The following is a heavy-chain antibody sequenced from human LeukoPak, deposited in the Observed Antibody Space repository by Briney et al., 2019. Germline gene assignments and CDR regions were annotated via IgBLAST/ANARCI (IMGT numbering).Heavy chain of an antibody. V-gene: IGHV4-34*01. CDR1: GGSFSGYY. CDR2: INHSGST. CDR3: AKRGCYYDSSGYYYYGMDV. Sequence: SETLSLTCAVYGGSFSGYYWSWIRQPPGKGLEWIGEINHSGSTNYNPSLKSRVTISVDTSKNQFSLKLSSVTAADTAVYYCAKRGCYYDSSGYYYYGMDVWGQGTTVTVSS. J-gene: IGHJ6*02. D-gene: IGHD3-22*01.